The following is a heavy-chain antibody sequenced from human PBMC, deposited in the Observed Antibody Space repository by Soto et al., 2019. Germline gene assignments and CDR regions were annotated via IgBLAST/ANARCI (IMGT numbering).Heavy chain of an antibody. J-gene: IGHJ5*02. Sequence: QVRLVESGGGAVQPGRSLRLSCTASGFSFSSYAMYWFRQPPGKGLEWVAVISHDGINKHYADSVKGRVTVSRDNSNHSLDLQLNSLRSEETVMYYCARDMYSSDYFVKWFAPWGQGTLVTVSS. D-gene: IGHD6-19*01. CDR2: ISHDGINK. CDR1: GFSFSSYA. V-gene: IGHV3-30-3*01. CDR3: ARDMYSSDYFVKWFAP.